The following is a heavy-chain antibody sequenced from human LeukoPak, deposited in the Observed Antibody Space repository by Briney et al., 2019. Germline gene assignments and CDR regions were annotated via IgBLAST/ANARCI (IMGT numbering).Heavy chain of an antibody. D-gene: IGHD1-1*01. J-gene: IGHJ4*02. CDR2: IYYSGST. Sequence: SETLSLTCTVSGGSISSSSYYWGWIRQPPGKGLEWIGSIYYSGSTYYNPSLKSRVTISVDTSKNQFSLKLSSVTAADTAVYYCASLTTSVIDYWGQGTLVTVSS. CDR3: ASLTTSVIDY. V-gene: IGHV4-39*07. CDR1: GGSISSSSYY.